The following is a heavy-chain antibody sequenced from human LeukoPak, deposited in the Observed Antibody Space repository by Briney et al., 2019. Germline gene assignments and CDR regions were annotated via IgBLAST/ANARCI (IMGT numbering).Heavy chain of an antibody. J-gene: IGHJ4*02. D-gene: IGHD5-24*01. CDR1: GGSFSGYY. Sequence: PSETLSLTCGVYGGSFSGYYWSWVRQPPGKGLEWIGEINPRGSTNYNPSLKSRVTLSADTSKNQFSLTLNSVTAADTAVYYCARRRLGYYFDYWGQGTLVTVSS. V-gene: IGHV4-34*01. CDR3: ARRRLGYYFDY. CDR2: INPRGST.